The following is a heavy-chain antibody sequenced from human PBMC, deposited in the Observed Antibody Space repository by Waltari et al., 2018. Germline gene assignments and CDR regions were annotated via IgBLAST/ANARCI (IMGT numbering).Heavy chain of an antibody. J-gene: IGHJ4*02. V-gene: IGHV3-30*01. CDR3: ARLPNYDNSAYYD. D-gene: IGHD3-22*01. CDR2: ISYDGHNK. Sequence: QVQLVESGGGVVQPGRSLRLSCAAPGFTFTSPALHWVRQAPGKGLECVAVISYDGHNKYYADSVKGRFTISRDNSKNTLYLQMNSLRDEDTAVYYCARLPNYDNSAYYDWGQGTLVTVSS. CDR1: GFTFTSPA.